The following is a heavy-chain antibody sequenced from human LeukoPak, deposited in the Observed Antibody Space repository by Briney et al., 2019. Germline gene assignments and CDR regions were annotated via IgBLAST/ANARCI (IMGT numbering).Heavy chain of an antibody. CDR1: SGSISSGSW. D-gene: IGHD3-16*01. Sequence: SETLPLTCSVSSGSISSGSWWSWVRQPPGKGLEWIGEIYHSGSTNYNPSLKSRVTISVDKSKNHFSLKLSSVTAADTAVYYCARDLRAAYWGQGTLVTVSS. CDR3: ARDLRAAY. V-gene: IGHV4-4*02. CDR2: IYHSGST. J-gene: IGHJ4*02.